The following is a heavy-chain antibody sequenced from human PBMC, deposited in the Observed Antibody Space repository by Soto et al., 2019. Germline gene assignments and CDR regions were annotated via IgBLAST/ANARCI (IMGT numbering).Heavy chain of an antibody. CDR1: GFTFSRYW. V-gene: IGHV3-7*05. D-gene: IGHD3-3*01. CDR2: IKKDGSEK. J-gene: IGHJ3*02. Sequence: GGSLRLSCAASGFTFSRYWISWVRQAPGKGPEWVANIKKDGSEKYYVDSVKGRFTISRDNAKNSLYLQMNSLRAEDTAVYYCARDRGDYDFWSGYSSALDIWGQGTVVTVSS. CDR3: ARDRGDYDFWSGYSSALDI.